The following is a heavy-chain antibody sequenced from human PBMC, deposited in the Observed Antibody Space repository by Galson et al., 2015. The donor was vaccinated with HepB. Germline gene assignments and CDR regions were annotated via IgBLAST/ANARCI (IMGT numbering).Heavy chain of an antibody. CDR2: ISSSGSAR. V-gene: IGHV3-48*03. CDR3: TKQGSRDAFDI. CDR1: RFTFSSYE. Sequence: SLRLSCAASRFTFSSYEMNWVRQAPGKGLEWLSYISSSGSARHHADSVKGRFTVSRDNAKNSLYLYISSLRAEDTALYYCTKQGSRDAFDIWGQGTMVTVSS. J-gene: IGHJ3*02.